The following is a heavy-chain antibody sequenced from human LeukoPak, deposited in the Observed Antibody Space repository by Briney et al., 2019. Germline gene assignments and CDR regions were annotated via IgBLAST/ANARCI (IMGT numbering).Heavy chain of an antibody. CDR1: GFTFSSYW. V-gene: IGHV3-7*01. Sequence: PGGSLRLSCAASGFTFSSYWMGWVRQAPGKGLEWVANIRQDGGENHYVDSVKGRFTISRDNARNSPYLQMNSLRAEDTAVYYCTKWSTSGSYYTEWGQGTLVTVSS. D-gene: IGHD3-10*01. CDR2: IRQDGGEN. CDR3: TKWSTSGSYYTE. J-gene: IGHJ4*02.